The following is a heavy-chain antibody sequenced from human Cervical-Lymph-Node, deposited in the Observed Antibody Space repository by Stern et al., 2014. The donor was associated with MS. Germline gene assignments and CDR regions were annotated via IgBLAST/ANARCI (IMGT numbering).Heavy chain of an antibody. V-gene: IGHV3-33*01. J-gene: IGHJ4*02. CDR3: ARGDSSSPLEY. CDR2: IWYDGSNK. D-gene: IGHD6-6*01. CDR1: GFTFSSYG. Sequence: VQLLESGGGVVQPGRSLRLSCAASGFTFSSYGMHWVRQPPGKGLEWVAVIWYDGSNKYYADSVKGRFTISRDNSENTLYLQMNSLRAEDTAMYYCARGDSSSPLEYWGQGTLVTVSS.